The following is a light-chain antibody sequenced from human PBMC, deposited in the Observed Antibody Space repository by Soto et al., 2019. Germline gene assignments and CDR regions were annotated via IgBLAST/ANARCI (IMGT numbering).Light chain of an antibody. CDR3: QQCSSWPYT. J-gene: IGKJ2*01. CDR1: QSVRGS. CDR2: DAS. Sequence: EIVLTQSPTTLSLSPGDGVTLSCRASQSVRGSLAWYQQKPGQAPRLLIYDASNRATGIPVRFSGSGSGTDFSLTISSLAPEDFAVYYCQQCSSWPYTFGQGTKL. V-gene: IGKV3-11*01.